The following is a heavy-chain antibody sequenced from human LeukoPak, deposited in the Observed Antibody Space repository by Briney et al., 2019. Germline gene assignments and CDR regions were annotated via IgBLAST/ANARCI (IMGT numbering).Heavy chain of an antibody. J-gene: IGHJ5*02. Sequence: TSETLSLTCTVSGGSISSYYWSWIRQPPGKGLEWIGSIYYSGSTYYNPSLKSRVTISVDTSKNQFSLKLSSVTAADTAVYYCARRPYSSTTKLTYNWFDPWGQGTLVTVSS. V-gene: IGHV4-39*01. CDR2: IYYSGST. CDR3: ARRPYSSTTKLTYNWFDP. D-gene: IGHD6-19*01. CDR1: GGSISSYY.